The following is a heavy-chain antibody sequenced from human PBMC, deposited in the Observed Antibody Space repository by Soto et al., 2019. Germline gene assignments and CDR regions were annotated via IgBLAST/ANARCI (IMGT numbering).Heavy chain of an antibody. V-gene: IGHV3-48*01. Sequence: ESGGGLVQPGGSLRLSCAASGFTFSFYTMNWVRKTPGKGLEWLAYISRGGSSIYYADSVKGRFTVSRDNANNSLSLQLNSLRREDTAVDYCVREGGDLRGSGVFDYGGQGTLVTVYS. D-gene: IGHD6-19*01. CDR3: VREGGDLRGSGVFDY. J-gene: IGHJ4*02. CDR2: ISRGGSSI. CDR1: GFTFSFYT.